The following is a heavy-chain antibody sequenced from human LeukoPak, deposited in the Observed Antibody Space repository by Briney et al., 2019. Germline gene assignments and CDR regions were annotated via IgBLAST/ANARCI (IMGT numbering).Heavy chain of an antibody. J-gene: IGHJ4*02. Sequence: SETLSLTCTVSGDSISSSYYYWAWIRQPPGKGLEWIGEINHSGSTNYNPSLKSRVTMSVDTSKNHFSLKLSSVTAADTAVYYCASGFRGQLGYFDYWGQGTLVTVSS. V-gene: IGHV4-39*07. D-gene: IGHD1-1*01. CDR3: ASGFRGQLGYFDY. CDR2: INHSGST. CDR1: GDSISSSYYY.